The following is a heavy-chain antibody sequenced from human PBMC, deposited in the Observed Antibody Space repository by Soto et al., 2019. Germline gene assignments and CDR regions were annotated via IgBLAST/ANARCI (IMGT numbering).Heavy chain of an antibody. CDR1: GGSISSGGYY. V-gene: IGHV4-31*03. Sequence: QVQLQESGPGLVKPSQTLSLTCTVSGGSISSGGYYWSWIRQHPGKGLEWIGYIYYSGSTYYNPSLKSRVTIAVDTSKNQFSLKLSSVTAADTAVYYCAREVTVSSQLDVWGQGTTVTVSS. CDR2: IYYSGST. D-gene: IGHD4-4*01. J-gene: IGHJ6*02. CDR3: AREVTVSSQLDV.